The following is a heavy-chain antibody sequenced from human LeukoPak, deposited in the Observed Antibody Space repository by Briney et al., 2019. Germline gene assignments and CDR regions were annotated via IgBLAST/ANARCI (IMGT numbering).Heavy chain of an antibody. CDR1: GFTFSSYA. J-gene: IGHJ4*02. D-gene: IGHD1-7*01. V-gene: IGHV3-23*01. CDR2: ISGSGGST. Sequence: GSLRLSCAASGFTFSSYAMSWVRQAPGKGLEWVSAISGSGGSTYYADSVKGRFTISRDNSKNTLYLQMNSLRAEDTAVYYCAKGRAYNWNYMVYFDYWGQGTLVTVSS. CDR3: AKGRAYNWNYMVYFDY.